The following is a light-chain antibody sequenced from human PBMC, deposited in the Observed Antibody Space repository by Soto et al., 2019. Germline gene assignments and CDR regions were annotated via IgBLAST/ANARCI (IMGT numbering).Light chain of an antibody. V-gene: IGKV1-9*01. Sequence: IPLTQSPSSLSASVGARVTISCRASQGIANFLAWYQQKPGKAPTLLIYGASTLQSGVPSRFSGSGSGTDFTLTISSLQPEDFATYDCQQLNSFPIPFGPGTKVDIK. CDR1: QGIANF. CDR3: QQLNSFPIP. CDR2: GAS. J-gene: IGKJ3*01.